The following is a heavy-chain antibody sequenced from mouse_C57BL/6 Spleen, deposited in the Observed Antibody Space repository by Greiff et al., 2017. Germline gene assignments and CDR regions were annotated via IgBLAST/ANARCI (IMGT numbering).Heavy chain of an antibody. D-gene: IGHD1-1*01. J-gene: IGHJ1*03. V-gene: IGHV2-2*01. Sequence: VKLVESGPGLVQPSQSLSITCTASGFSLTSYCVPWVRQSPGKGLEWLGVIWSGGSTDYNAAFISRLSISKDTSESQVFFRRNRLQADDTAIYYCARNSRYGYFDVWGTGTTVTVAS. CDR2: IWSGGST. CDR3: ARNSRYGYFDV. CDR1: GFSLTSYC.